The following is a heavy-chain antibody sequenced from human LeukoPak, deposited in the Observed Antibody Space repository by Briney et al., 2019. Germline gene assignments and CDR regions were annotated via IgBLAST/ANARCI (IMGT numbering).Heavy chain of an antibody. CDR3: AKDEVVMDY. D-gene: IGHD3-22*01. Sequence: PGGSLRLSCAASGFTVSSNYMSWVRQAPGKGLEWVSVIYSGGSPYYANSGKGRFTISRDNSKNTLYLQMNSLRAEDPAVYYCAKDEVVMDYWGQGTLVTVSS. V-gene: IGHV3-53*05. CDR2: IYSGGSP. CDR1: GFTVSSNY. J-gene: IGHJ4*02.